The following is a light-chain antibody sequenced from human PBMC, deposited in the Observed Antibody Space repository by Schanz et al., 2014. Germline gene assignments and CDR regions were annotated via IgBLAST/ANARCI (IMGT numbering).Light chain of an antibody. J-gene: IGKJ1*01. CDR1: QSISSW. CDR2: DAS. CDR3: QQYGSSPWT. Sequence: DIQMTQSPSTLSASVGDRVTITCRASQSISSWLAWYQQKPGKAPKLLIYDASSLERGVPSRFRGSGSGTEFTLTISSLEPEDFAVYYCQQYGSSPWTFGQGTKVEIK. V-gene: IGKV1-5*01.